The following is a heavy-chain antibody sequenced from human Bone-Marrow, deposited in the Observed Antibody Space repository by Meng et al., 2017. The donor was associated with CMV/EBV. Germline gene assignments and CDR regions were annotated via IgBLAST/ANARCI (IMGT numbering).Heavy chain of an antibody. D-gene: IGHD3-3*01. J-gene: IGHJ6*02. V-gene: IGHV3-23*01. CDR2: LSVNGGKT. CDR1: GFTFSSYA. Sequence: GESLKISCAASGFTFSSYAMSWVRQAPGKGLEWVSGLSVNGGKTYYADSVKGRFTISRDNSKNALYLQMNSLRAEDTAVYYCARDRRFLEWLFGDVWGQGTTVTVSS. CDR3: ARDRRFLEWLFGDV.